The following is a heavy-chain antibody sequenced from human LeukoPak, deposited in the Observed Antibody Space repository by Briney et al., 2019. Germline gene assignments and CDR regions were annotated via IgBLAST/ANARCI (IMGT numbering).Heavy chain of an antibody. CDR1: GYTFTSYD. J-gene: IGHJ4*02. D-gene: IGHD3-3*01. CDR3: ARLGLGTYYDFWSGSYYFDY. CDR2: MNPNSGNT. Sequence: ASVKVSCKASGYTFTSYDINWVRQATGQGLEWMGWMNPNSGNTGYAQKFQGRVTMTRNTSISTAYMELSSLRSEDTAVYYCARLGLGTYYDFWSGSYYFDYWGQGTLVTVSS. V-gene: IGHV1-8*01.